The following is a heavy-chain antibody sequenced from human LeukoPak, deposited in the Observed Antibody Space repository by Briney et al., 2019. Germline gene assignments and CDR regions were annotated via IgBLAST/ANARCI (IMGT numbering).Heavy chain of an antibody. Sequence: SETLSLTCTVSGGSISSSSYYWGWIRQPPGKGLEWIGSIYYSGSTYYNPSLKSRVTISVDTSKNQSSLKLSSVTAADTAVYYCARSPTYGDSYYYYYYYMDVWGKGTTVTVSS. CDR2: IYYSGST. D-gene: IGHD4-17*01. CDR3: ARSPTYGDSYYYYYYYMDV. J-gene: IGHJ6*03. V-gene: IGHV4-39*07. CDR1: GGSISSSSYY.